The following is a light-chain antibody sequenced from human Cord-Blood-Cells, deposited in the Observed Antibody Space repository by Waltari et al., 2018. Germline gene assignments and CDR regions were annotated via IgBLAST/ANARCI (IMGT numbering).Light chain of an antibody. CDR1: QGISSW. Sequence: DIQMTQSHSTLSASVGDRVNMTCRARQGISSWLAWYQQKPGKAPKLLIDDASSLESGVPFRLSRRRPVTELPLTIRSPQPDDGASYSGQQYNSYSTCGQRPRLAI. CDR2: DAS. V-gene: IGKV1-5*01. J-gene: IGKJ5*01. CDR3: QQYNSYST.